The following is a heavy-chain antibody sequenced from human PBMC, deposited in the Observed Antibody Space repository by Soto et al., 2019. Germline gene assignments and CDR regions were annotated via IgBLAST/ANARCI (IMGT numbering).Heavy chain of an antibody. CDR1: GGSFSGYY. J-gene: IGHJ5*02. CDR2: INHSGST. Sequence: QVQLQQWGAGLLKPSETLSLTCAVYGGSFSGYYWSWIRQPPGQGLGWIGEINHSGSTNYNPSLTSRVTISVDTSQNQFSRQLSSVTAADTAVYYCAREAGLSWFDPWGQGTLVTVSS. CDR3: AREAGLSWFDP. V-gene: IGHV4-34*01. D-gene: IGHD6-19*01.